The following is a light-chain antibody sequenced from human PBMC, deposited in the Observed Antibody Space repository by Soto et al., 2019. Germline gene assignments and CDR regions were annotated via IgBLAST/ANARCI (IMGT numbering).Light chain of an antibody. CDR2: DAS. V-gene: IGKV3-11*01. CDR3: QHYNSYSEA. J-gene: IGKJ1*01. Sequence: EIVLTQSPATLSLSPVERATLSCRASQYITIYLAWYQQKPGQAPRLLIYDASNRATGIPARFSGSGSGTDFTLTISSLEPDDFATYYGQHYNSYSEACGQGTKVDIK. CDR1: QYITIY.